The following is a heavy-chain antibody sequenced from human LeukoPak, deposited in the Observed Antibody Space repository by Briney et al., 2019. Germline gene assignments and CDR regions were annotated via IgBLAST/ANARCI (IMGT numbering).Heavy chain of an antibody. D-gene: IGHD3-3*01. Sequence: GSLRLSCAASGFPLRNYAMSWVRQAPGKGLEWVSDINGSGGSTYYADSVKGRFTISRDNSKNTLYLQMNSLRAEDTAVYYCAKSGSISDFWSGYSYYFDYWGQGTLVTVSS. J-gene: IGHJ4*02. V-gene: IGHV3-23*01. CDR2: INGSGGST. CDR3: AKSGSISDFWSGYSYYFDY. CDR1: GFPLRNYA.